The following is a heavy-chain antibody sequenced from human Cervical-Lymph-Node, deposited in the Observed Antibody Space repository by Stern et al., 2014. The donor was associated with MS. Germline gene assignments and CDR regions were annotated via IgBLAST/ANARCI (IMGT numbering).Heavy chain of an antibody. Sequence: VPLVESGPGLVKPSGTLSLTCAVSGDSISSSNWWNWVRQAPGKGLEWIGEIYHSGSTNYTPSLKSRFPMALDKSKNQFSLKLSSVTAADTAVYYCARNKGEGVTGPFDPWGQGTLVTVSS. J-gene: IGHJ5*02. D-gene: IGHD2-8*02. CDR3: ARNKGEGVTGPFDP. CDR2: IYHSGST. CDR1: GDSISSSNW. V-gene: IGHV4-4*02.